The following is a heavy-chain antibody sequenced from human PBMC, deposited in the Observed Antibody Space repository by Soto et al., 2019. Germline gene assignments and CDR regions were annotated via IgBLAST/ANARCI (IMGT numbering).Heavy chain of an antibody. J-gene: IGHJ6*02. D-gene: IGHD6-19*01. Sequence: SETPSLTCAVYGGSFSGYYWSWIRQPPGKGLEWIGEINHSGSTNYNPSLKSRVTISVDTSKNQFSLKLSSVTAADTAVYYCARGPVYSSGWYGGMDVWGQGTTVTVSS. V-gene: IGHV4-34*01. CDR1: GGSFSGYY. CDR2: INHSGST. CDR3: ARGPVYSSGWYGGMDV.